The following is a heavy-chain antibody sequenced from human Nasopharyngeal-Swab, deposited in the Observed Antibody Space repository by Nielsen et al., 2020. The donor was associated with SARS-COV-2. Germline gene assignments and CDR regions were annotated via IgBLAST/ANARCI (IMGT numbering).Heavy chain of an antibody. D-gene: IGHD3-3*01. Sequence: GESLKNSCAASGFTFSSYSMNWVRQAPGKGLEWVSYISSSSSTIYYADSVKGRFTISRDNAKNSLYLQMNSLRAGDTAVYYCARARAAIYDFWSGYYPRDLNGMDVWGQGTTVTVSS. J-gene: IGHJ6*02. CDR3: ARARAAIYDFWSGYYPRDLNGMDV. CDR2: ISSSSSTI. V-gene: IGHV3-48*04. CDR1: GFTFSSYS.